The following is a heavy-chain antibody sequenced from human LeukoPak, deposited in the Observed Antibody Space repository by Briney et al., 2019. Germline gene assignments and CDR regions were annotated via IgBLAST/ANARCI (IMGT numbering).Heavy chain of an antibody. Sequence: ASVRVSCKASGGTFSSYAISWVRQAPGQGLEWMGGIIPIFGTANYAQKFQGRVTITTDESTSTAYMELSRLRSDDTAVYYYARAPYDYSGSYYLFEAIWGLGFDPNFDYWGQGTLVTVSS. J-gene: IGHJ4*02. D-gene: IGHD1-26*01. CDR2: IIPIFGTA. CDR3: ARAPYDYSGSYYLFEAIWGLGFDPNFDY. V-gene: IGHV1-69*05. CDR1: GGTFSSYA.